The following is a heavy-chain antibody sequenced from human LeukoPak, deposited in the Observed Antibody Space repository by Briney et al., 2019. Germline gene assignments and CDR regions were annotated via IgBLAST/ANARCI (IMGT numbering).Heavy chain of an antibody. Sequence: GASVKVSCKASGGTFSSYAISWVRQAPGQGLEWMGRIIPILGIANYAQKFQGRVTITADKSTSTAYMELSSLRSEDTAVYYCARSSSAVGATTFDYWGQGTLVTVSS. CDR3: ARSSSAVGATTFDY. CDR2: IIPILGIA. CDR1: GGTFSSYA. V-gene: IGHV1-69*04. D-gene: IGHD1-26*01. J-gene: IGHJ4*02.